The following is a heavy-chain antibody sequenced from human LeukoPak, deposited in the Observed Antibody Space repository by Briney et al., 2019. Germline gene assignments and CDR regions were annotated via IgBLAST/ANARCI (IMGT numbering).Heavy chain of an antibody. CDR2: LSGTADNT. V-gene: IGHV3-23*01. J-gene: IGHJ4*02. CDR3: AKGRGDFWSNFDS. D-gene: IGHD3-3*01. CDR1: GFSFRNYA. Sequence: PGGSLRLSCAASGFSFRNYAMGWVRQAPGKGLEWVSTLSGTADNTYYAASVKGRFTISRDNSMDTLYLQMNSLRVEDTAVYYCAKGRGDFWSNFDSWGQGTVVTVSA.